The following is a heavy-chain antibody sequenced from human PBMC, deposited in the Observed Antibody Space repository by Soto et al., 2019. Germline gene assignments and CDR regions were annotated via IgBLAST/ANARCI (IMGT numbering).Heavy chain of an antibody. Sequence: QVQLVESGGGLVQPGRSLRLSCVASGFTFSNDGMHWVRQAPGKGLEWVAYISGDGSRTYYGDSVKGRFTISRDNSKNTLYLQMNSLRAEDTAVYYCAKGCSRGDNCFYFDFWGQGVLVTVSS. CDR3: AKGCSRGDNCFYFDF. D-gene: IGHD2-15*01. CDR1: GFTFSNDG. J-gene: IGHJ4*02. V-gene: IGHV3-30*18. CDR2: ISGDGSRT.